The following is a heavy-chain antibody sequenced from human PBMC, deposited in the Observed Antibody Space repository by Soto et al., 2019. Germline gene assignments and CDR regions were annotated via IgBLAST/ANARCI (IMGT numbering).Heavy chain of an antibody. Sequence: GGSLRLSCAASRFTFSTYEMHWVRQAPGKGLEWVSCISSSGSSVYYADSVKGRFTISRDNANNSVYLQMDSLRAEDTALYYCTRAAWFPYLSFYWGQGALVTVSS. V-gene: IGHV3-48*03. CDR3: TRAAWFPYLSFY. CDR2: ISSSGSSV. J-gene: IGHJ4*02. CDR1: RFTFSTYE. D-gene: IGHD3-10*01.